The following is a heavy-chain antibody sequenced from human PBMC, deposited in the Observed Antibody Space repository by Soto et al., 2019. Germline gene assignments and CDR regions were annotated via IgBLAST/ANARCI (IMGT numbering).Heavy chain of an antibody. J-gene: IGHJ4*02. CDR1: GGSISSYY. CDR3: ARAAYGRPFDY. CDR2: IYYSGST. V-gene: IGHV4-59*01. D-gene: IGHD4-17*01. Sequence: QVQLQESGPGLVKPSETLSLTCTVSGGSISSYYWSWIRQPPGKGLEWIGYIYYSGSTNYNPSLKSRVTISVDTSKNQFSLKLSSVTAADTAVYYCARAAYGRPFDYWGQGTLVTVSS.